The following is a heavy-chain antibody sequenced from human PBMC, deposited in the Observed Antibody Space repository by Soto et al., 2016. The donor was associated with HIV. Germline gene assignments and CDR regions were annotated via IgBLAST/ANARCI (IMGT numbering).Heavy chain of an antibody. D-gene: IGHD3-10*01. CDR1: GYTFTSYD. CDR3: ARGQRDRYGSGSYFRVYFDY. Sequence: QVQLVQSGPELKKPGASVKVSCKASGYTFTSYDINWVRQATGQGLEWMGWMNPNSGNTGYAQKFQGRVTITRNTSITTAYMELSSLRSEDTAVYYCARGQRDRYGSGSYFRVYFDYWGQGTLVTVSS. J-gene: IGHJ4*02. V-gene: IGHV1-8*03. CDR2: MNPNSGNT.